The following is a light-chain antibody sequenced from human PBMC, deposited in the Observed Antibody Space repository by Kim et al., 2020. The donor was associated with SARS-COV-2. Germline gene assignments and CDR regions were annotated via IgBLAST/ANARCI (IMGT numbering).Light chain of an antibody. CDR1: KLGDKY. J-gene: IGLJ1*01. CDR3: QAWGSTFYV. V-gene: IGLV3-1*01. CDR2: QDT. Sequence: SYVLTQPPSVSVSPGQTASITCSGNKLGDKYTCWYQQKPGQSPVLVIYQDTKRPSGIPERFSGSNSGNTATLTISGTQAMDEADYYCQAWGSTFYVFGTGTKVTVL.